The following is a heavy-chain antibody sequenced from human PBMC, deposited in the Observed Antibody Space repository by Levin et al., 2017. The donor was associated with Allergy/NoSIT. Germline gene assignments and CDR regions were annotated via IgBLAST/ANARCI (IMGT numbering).Heavy chain of an antibody. CDR2: INHSGST. CDR1: GGSFSGYY. J-gene: IGHJ5*02. D-gene: IGHD2-2*01. Sequence: PSETLSLTCAVYGGSFSGYYWSWIRQPPGKGLEWIGEINHSGSTNYNPSLKSRVTISVDTSKNQFSLKLSSVTAADTAVYYCARAPLLDCSSTSCSRFDPWGQGTLVTVSS. CDR3: ARAPLLDCSSTSCSRFDP. V-gene: IGHV4-34*01.